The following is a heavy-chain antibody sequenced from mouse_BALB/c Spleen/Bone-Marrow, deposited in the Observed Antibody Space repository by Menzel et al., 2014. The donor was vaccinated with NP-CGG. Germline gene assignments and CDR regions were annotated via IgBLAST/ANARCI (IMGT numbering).Heavy chain of an antibody. Sequence: EVQLQQSGPELVKPGASVKMSCKASGYTFTSYVMRWVKRKPGQGLEWIGYINPYNDGTKYNEKFKGMATLTSDRSSSTAYMELSSLTSEDSAVYYCAKGGNYRYDFDYWGQGTTLTVSS. D-gene: IGHD2-14*01. J-gene: IGHJ2*01. CDR3: AKGGNYRYDFDY. V-gene: IGHV1-14*01. CDR2: INPYNDGT. CDR1: GYTFTSYV.